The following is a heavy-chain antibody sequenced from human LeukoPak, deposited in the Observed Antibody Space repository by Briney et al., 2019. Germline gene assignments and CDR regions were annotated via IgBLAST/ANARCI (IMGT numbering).Heavy chain of an antibody. J-gene: IGHJ6*03. CDR1: GGSISSYY. CDR3: ARHSLSATMTGYYSYYYYMDV. CDR2: IYSSGST. Sequence: SETLSLTCTVSGGSISSYYWSWIRQPPGKGLEWIGYIYSSGSTNYNPSLKSRVTISGYTSKNQFSLKLSSVTAADTAVYYCARHSLSATMTGYYSYYYYMDVWGKGTTVIVSS. V-gene: IGHV4-4*09. D-gene: IGHD3-9*01.